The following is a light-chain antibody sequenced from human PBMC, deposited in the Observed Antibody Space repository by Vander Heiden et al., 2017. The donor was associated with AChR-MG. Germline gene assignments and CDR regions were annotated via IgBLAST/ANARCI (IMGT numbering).Light chain of an antibody. V-gene: IGKV3D-20*01. CDR1: QSLGSMF. J-gene: IGKJ1*01. CDR3: QQYAGSPPWT. Sequence: EIVLTQSPVTLSLSPGDRATLPCRASQSLGSMFLAWYQQKPGLTPRLLICDASERANSIPDRFSGSGSGTDFTLTISRLEPEDFAVYYCQQYAGSPPWTFGQGTKVEF. CDR2: DAS.